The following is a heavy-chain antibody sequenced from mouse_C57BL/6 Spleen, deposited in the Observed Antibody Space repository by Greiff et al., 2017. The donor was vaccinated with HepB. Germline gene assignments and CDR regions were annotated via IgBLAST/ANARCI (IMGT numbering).Heavy chain of an antibody. CDR3: ARTPIYYYGSSFYAMDY. D-gene: IGHD1-1*01. J-gene: IGHJ4*01. V-gene: IGHV5-16*01. CDR2: INYDGSST. Sequence: EVKLVESEGGLVQPGSSMKLSCTASGFTFSDYYMAWVRQVPEKGLEWVANINYDGSSTYYLDSLKSRFIISRDNAKNILYLQMSSLKSEDTATYYCARTPIYYYGSSFYAMDYWGQGTSVTVSS. CDR1: GFTFSDYY.